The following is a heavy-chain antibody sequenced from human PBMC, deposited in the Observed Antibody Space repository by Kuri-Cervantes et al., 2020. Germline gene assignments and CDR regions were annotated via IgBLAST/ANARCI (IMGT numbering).Heavy chain of an antibody. V-gene: IGHV4-30-2*01. CDR1: GGSISSGGYS. CDR3: ARGATMIVVGPPPGAFDI. J-gene: IGHJ3*02. CDR2: IYHSGST. D-gene: IGHD3-22*01. Sequence: SEPLSLTCAVSGGSISSGGYSWSWIRQPPGKGLEWIGYIYHSGSTYYNPSLKSRVTISVDRSKNQFSLKLSSVTAADTAVYYCARGATMIVVGPPPGAFDIWGQGTMVTDSS.